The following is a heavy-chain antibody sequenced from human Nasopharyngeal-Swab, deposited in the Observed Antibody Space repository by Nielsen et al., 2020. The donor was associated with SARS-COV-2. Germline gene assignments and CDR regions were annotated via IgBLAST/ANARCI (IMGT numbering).Heavy chain of an antibody. Sequence: SATLSLTCTVSGDSISSYYWSWLRQPPGKGLEWIGYIYYSENTNYNPSLKSRVTISGDTSKNQFSLKLSSVTAADTAVYYCARLSTTWYYFDYWGQGTLVTVSS. CDR3: ARLSTTWYYFDY. CDR2: IYYSENT. D-gene: IGHD3-3*02. J-gene: IGHJ4*02. V-gene: IGHV4-59*08. CDR1: GDSISSYY.